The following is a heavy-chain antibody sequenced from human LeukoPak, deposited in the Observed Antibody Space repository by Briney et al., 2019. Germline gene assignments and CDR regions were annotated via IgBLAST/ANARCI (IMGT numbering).Heavy chain of an antibody. V-gene: IGHV1-58*02. J-gene: IGHJ4*02. CDR1: GFTFTSSA. CDR3: AAREMAVSYYFDY. CDR2: IVVGSGNT. D-gene: IGHD5-24*01. Sequence: TSVKVSFKASGFTFTSSAMQWVRQARGQRLEWIGRIVVGSGNTNYAQKFQERVTITRDMSTSTVYMELSSLRSEDTAVYYCAAREMAVSYYFDYWGQGTLVTVSS.